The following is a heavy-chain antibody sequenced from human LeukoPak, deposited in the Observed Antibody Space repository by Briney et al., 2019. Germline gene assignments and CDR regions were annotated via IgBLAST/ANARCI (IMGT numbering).Heavy chain of an antibody. CDR3: ARTARGSFVANAFDI. CDR1: GYTFTSYD. V-gene: IGHV1-2*02. D-gene: IGHD1-26*01. J-gene: IGHJ3*02. CDR2: INPNSGGT. Sequence: ASVKVSCKASGYTFTSYDINWVRQATGQGLEWMGWINPNSGGTNYAQKFQGRVTMTRDTSISTAYMELSRLRSDDTAVYYCARTARGSFVANAFDIWGQGTMVTVSS.